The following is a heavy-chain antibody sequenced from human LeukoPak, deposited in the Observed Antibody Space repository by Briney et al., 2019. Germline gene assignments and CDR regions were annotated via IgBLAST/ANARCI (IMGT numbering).Heavy chain of an antibody. CDR3: ARHNYYDSSGYPSGDDAFDI. J-gene: IGHJ3*02. CDR1: GGTFSSYA. D-gene: IGHD3-22*01. CDR2: IIPIFGTA. Sequence: SVKVSCKASGGTFSSYAISWVRQAPGQGLEWMGGIIPIFGTANYAQKFQGRVTNTADESTSTAYMELSSLRSEDTAVYYCARHNYYDSSGYPSGDDAFDIWGQGTMVTVSS. V-gene: IGHV1-69*13.